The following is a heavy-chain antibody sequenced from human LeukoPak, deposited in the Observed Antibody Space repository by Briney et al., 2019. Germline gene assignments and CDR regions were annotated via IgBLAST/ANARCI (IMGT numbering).Heavy chain of an antibody. D-gene: IGHD6-13*01. CDR1: GFTFSSYW. CDR2: IKQDGSEK. J-gene: IGHJ4*02. V-gene: IGHV3-7*01. CDR3: ARTYSSSWYYFDY. Sequence: GGSLRHSCAASGFTFSSYWMSWVRQAPGKGLEWVANIKQDGSEKYYVDSVKGRFTISRDNAKNSLYLQMNSLRAEDTAVYYCARTYSSSWYYFDYWGQGTLVTVSS.